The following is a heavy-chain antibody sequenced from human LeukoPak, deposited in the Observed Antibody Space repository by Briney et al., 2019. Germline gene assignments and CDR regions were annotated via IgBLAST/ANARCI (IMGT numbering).Heavy chain of an antibody. CDR3: AKATHVLLWFGELIDAFDI. D-gene: IGHD3-10*01. CDR2: ISWNSGSI. CDR1: GFTFDDYA. V-gene: IGHV3-9*01. J-gene: IGHJ3*02. Sequence: GGSLRLSCAASGFTFDDYAMHWVRQAPGKGLEWVSGISWNSGSIGYADSVKGRFTISRDNAKNSLYLQMNSLRAEDTALYYCAKATHVLLWFGELIDAFDIWGQGTMVTVSS.